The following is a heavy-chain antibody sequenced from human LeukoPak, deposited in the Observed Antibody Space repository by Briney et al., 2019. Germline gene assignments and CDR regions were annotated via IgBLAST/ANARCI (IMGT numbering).Heavy chain of an antibody. CDR3: ARDTVDIVVVPAAPDY. Sequence: ASVKVSCKASGYTFTSYGISWVRQAPGQGLEWMGWISAYNGNTNYAQKLQGRVTMTTDTSTSTAYMGLRSLRSDDTAVYYCARDTVDIVVVPAAPDYWGQGTLVTVSS. J-gene: IGHJ4*02. CDR1: GYTFTSYG. V-gene: IGHV1-18*01. D-gene: IGHD2-2*01. CDR2: ISAYNGNT.